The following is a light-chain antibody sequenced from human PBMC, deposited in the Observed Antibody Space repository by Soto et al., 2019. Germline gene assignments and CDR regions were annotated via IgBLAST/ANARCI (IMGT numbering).Light chain of an antibody. V-gene: IGKV3-11*01. J-gene: IGKJ2*01. Sequence: EIVLTQSPATLSLSPGARATLSCRASQSVSSYLAWYHQKPGQSPRLLIYDASNRATGIPARFSGSGSGTDFTLTISSLEPEDFAVYYCQQRSNWPQDTFGQGTKLEIK. CDR3: QQRSNWPQDT. CDR1: QSVSSY. CDR2: DAS.